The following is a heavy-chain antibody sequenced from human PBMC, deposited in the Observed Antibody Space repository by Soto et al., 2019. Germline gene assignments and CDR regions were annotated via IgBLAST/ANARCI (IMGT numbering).Heavy chain of an antibody. CDR2: ISSSSSYI. Sequence: GGSLRLSCAASGFTFSSYSMNWVRQAPGKGLEWVSSISSSSSYIYYADSVKGRFTISRDNAKNSLYLQMNSLRAEDTAVYYCARDRHVDTAMVPTKYYYYYGMDVWGQGTTVTVSS. CDR1: GFTFSSYS. V-gene: IGHV3-21*01. D-gene: IGHD5-18*01. CDR3: ARDRHVDTAMVPTKYYYYYGMDV. J-gene: IGHJ6*02.